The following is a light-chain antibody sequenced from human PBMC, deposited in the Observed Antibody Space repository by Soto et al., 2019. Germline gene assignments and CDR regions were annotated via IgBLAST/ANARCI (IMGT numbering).Light chain of an antibody. CDR3: LQYNTYPWT. V-gene: IGKV1-5*01. J-gene: IGKJ1*01. CDR2: DAS. Sequence: DIQMTQSPSTLSASVGDRVTITCRASQSISNGLAWYQQKPGKAPKLLIYDASSLQSGVPSRFSGSGSGTEFTLTISSLQAEDFATYYCLQYNTYPWTFGQGTKVDIK. CDR1: QSISNG.